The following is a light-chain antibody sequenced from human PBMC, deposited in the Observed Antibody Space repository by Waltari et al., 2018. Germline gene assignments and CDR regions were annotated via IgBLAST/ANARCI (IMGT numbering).Light chain of an antibody. V-gene: IGLV5-45*01. CDR2: YKSDSDK. CDR3: MVWHNNAWV. CDR1: SAIDVGPYR. Sequence: QAVLPQPASLSASPGASASLTCTLRSAIDVGPYRIFWYQQKPGSPPRYLLRYKSDSDKQQGSGVPGRFSGSTDASANAGILRISGLQSDDEADYYCMVWHNNAWVFGGGTQLTVL. J-gene: IGLJ3*02.